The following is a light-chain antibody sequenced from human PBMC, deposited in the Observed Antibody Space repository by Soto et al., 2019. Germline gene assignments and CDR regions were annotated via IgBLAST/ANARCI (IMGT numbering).Light chain of an antibody. CDR1: QTVRSY. CDR3: QQSFTTPS. CDR2: ATS. Sequence: DIQMTQSPSSLSASVGDRVNITCRASQTVRSYLNWYQQKPGTVPKXLIYATSNLQSGVPSRFSGLGFGTDFTLTISSMKPEDFATYYCQQSFTTPSFGQGTRLEIK. V-gene: IGKV1-39*01. J-gene: IGKJ5*01.